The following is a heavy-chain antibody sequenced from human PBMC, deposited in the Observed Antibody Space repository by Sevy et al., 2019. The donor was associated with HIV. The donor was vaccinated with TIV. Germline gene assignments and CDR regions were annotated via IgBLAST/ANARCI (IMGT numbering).Heavy chain of an antibody. J-gene: IGHJ6*02. V-gene: IGHV4-59*01. CDR2: VYYSGST. Sequence: SETLSLTCTVSGGSISSYYWTWIRQPPGKGLEWIGYVYYSGSTNYNPSLKSRVTISVDTSKNQFSLKLSSVTAADTAVYYCARAEDFWSGRPLVDAWGQGTTVTVSS. D-gene: IGHD3-3*01. CDR3: ARAEDFWSGRPLVDA. CDR1: GGSISSYY.